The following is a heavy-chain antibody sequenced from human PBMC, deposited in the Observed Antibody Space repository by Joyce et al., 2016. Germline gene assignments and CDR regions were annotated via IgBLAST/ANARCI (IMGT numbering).Heavy chain of an antibody. D-gene: IGHD3-16*01. V-gene: IGHV3-21*01. CDR2: ISGNSSYR. J-gene: IGHJ6*02. CDR1: GSTFSSSS. CDR3: ARGGISYYYAMDV. Sequence: QLVESGGGVVKPGGSLRLSCEASGSTFSSSSMSWFRQDPGKGLEWVAAISGNSSYRFHAETVRGRFTVSRDNSKKTLYLQMNSLRAEDSAVFYCARGGISYYYAMDVWGQGTTVTVSS.